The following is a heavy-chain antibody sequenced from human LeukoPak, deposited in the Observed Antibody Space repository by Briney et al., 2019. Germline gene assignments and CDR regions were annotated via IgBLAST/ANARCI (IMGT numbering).Heavy chain of an antibody. CDR1: GFTFSSYG. V-gene: IGHV3-23*01. CDR3: ARAPRGNSSSWYF. CDR2: ISGSGGST. D-gene: IGHD6-13*01. Sequence: PGGSLRLSCAASGFTFSSYGMSWVRQAPGKGLEWVSAISGSGGSTYYADSMKGRFTISRDNAKNSLYLQMNSLRAEDTAVYYCARAPRGNSSSWYFGGQGTLVTVSS. J-gene: IGHJ4*02.